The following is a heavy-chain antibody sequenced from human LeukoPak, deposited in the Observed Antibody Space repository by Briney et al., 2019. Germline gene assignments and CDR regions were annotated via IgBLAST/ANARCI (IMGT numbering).Heavy chain of an antibody. Sequence: GGSLRLSCAASGFTFSSYSMNWVRQAPGKGLEWVSSITSSSSYIYYADSVKGRFTISRDNAKNSLYLQMNSLRAEDTAVYFCVRSLRNAFDIWGQGTMVTVSS. J-gene: IGHJ3*02. D-gene: IGHD3-3*01. CDR3: VRSLRNAFDI. CDR2: ITSSSSYI. CDR1: GFTFSSYS. V-gene: IGHV3-21*01.